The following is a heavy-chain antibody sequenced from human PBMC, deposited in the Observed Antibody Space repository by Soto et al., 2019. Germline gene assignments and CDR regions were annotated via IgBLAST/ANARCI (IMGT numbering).Heavy chain of an antibody. Sequence: PSETLSLTCAVSGYSISSGYYWGWLRQHPGKGLEWIGYIYYSGSTYYNPSLKSRVTISVDTSKNQFSLKLSSVTAADTAVYYCARSDYYDSSAPTLYFDYWGQGTLVTVSS. J-gene: IGHJ4*02. CDR1: GYSISSGYY. CDR2: IYYSGST. CDR3: ARSDYYDSSAPTLYFDY. V-gene: IGHV4-31*11. D-gene: IGHD3-22*01.